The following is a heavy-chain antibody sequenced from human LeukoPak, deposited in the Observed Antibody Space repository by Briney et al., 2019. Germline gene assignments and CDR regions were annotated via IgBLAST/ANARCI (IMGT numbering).Heavy chain of an antibody. Sequence: ASVKVSCKASGYTFTGYYMHWVRQAPGQGLEWMGWINPNSGGTNYAQKFQGRVTMTRDTSISTAYMELSRLRSDDTAVYYCARKSVYDSSGYSGFDFDYWGQGTLVTVSS. J-gene: IGHJ4*02. CDR3: ARKSVYDSSGYSGFDFDY. V-gene: IGHV1-2*02. D-gene: IGHD3-22*01. CDR1: GYTFTGYY. CDR2: INPNSGGT.